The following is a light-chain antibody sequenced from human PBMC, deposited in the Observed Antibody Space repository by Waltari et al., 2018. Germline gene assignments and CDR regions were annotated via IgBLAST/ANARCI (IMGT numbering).Light chain of an antibody. CDR1: ENVNKY. CDR3: QHGYGTPYS. Sequence: DIQMTQSPSSLSASVGDRVTITCRASENVNKYLNWYQQKRGKAPKLLIYKASTLQSGVPSRFSGSGSGTDYTFTISILQSEDVATYYCQHGYGTPYSFGQGTKVEIK. CDR2: KAS. J-gene: IGKJ2*03. V-gene: IGKV1-39*01.